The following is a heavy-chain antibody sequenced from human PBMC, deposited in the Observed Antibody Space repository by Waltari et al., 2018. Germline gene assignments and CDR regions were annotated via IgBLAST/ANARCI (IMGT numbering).Heavy chain of an antibody. CDR1: GFTFSSYW. Sequence: EVQLVESGGGLVQPGGSLRLYCAASGFTFSSYWMSWVRRAPGEGLEWVANIKQDGSEKYYVDSVKGRFTISRDNAKNSLYLQMNSLRAEDTAVYYCARDRGIAVAFHDYWGQGTLVTVSS. J-gene: IGHJ4*02. D-gene: IGHD6-19*01. CDR3: ARDRGIAVAFHDY. CDR2: IKQDGSEK. V-gene: IGHV3-7*01.